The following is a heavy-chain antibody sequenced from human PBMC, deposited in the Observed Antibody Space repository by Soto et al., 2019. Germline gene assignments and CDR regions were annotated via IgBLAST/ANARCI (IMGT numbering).Heavy chain of an antibody. CDR1: ASSISLYY. Sequence: QVHLQESGPGLVKPSETVSLTCTIGASSISLYYWGWVRQPPGKGLEWIGSIYHSGSSYCNPSLKSRVSLSLETSRGQLSLNLTSVTAADTAVYYCAREDDAAGMDVWGQGTTVIVSS. D-gene: IGHD1-1*01. CDR3: AREDDAAGMDV. CDR2: IYHSGSS. J-gene: IGHJ6*02. V-gene: IGHV4-38-2*02.